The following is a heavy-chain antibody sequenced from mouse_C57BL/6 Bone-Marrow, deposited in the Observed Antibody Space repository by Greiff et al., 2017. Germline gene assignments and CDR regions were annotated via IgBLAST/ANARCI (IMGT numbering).Heavy chain of an antibody. CDR3: TGREH. J-gene: IGHJ3*01. CDR2: IDPETGGT. Sequence: VQLVESGAELVRPGASVTLSCKASGYTFTDYEMHWVKQTPVHGLEWIGAIDPETGGTAYNQKFKGKAILTADKSSSTAYMELRGLTSEDSAVYYCTGREHWGQGTLVAVSA. V-gene: IGHV1-15*01. CDR1: GYTFTDYE.